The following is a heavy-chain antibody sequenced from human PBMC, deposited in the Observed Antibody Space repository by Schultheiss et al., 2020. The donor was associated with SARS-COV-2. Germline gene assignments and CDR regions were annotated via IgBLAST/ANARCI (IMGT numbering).Heavy chain of an antibody. J-gene: IGHJ5*02. D-gene: IGHD3-16*01. Sequence: SETLSLTCTVSGGSISSGGYYWSWIRQPPGKGLEWIGYIYYSGSTNYNPSLKSRVTISVDTSKNQFSLNLSSVTAADTAVYYCARELGWVDPWGQGTLVTVSS. CDR1: GGSISSGGYY. V-gene: IGHV4-61*08. CDR2: IYYSGST. CDR3: ARELGWVDP.